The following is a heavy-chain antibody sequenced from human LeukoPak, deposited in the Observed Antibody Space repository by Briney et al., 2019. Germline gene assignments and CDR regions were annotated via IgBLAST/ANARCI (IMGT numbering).Heavy chain of an antibody. CDR1: GDSVSSTNYY. Sequence: SETLSLTCTVSGDSVSSTNYYWDWIRQPPGKGLEWIGSIYSSGSTYYNSSLKSRVTISIDTSKNQVSLKMSFVAAADTAVYYCAKSDGYGLIDYWGQGTLVTVSS. V-gene: IGHV4-39*01. CDR3: AKSDGYGLIDY. J-gene: IGHJ4*01. D-gene: IGHD2-21*02. CDR2: IYSSGST.